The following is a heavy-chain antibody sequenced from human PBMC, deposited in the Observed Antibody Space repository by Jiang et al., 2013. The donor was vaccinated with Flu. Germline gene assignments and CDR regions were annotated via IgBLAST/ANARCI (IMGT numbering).Heavy chain of an antibody. CDR1: GFTFSSYG. V-gene: IGHV3-33*01. Sequence: SLRLSCAASGFTFSSYGMHWVRQAPGKGLEWVAVIWYDGSNKYYADSVKGRFTISRDNSKNTLYLQMNSLRAEDTAVYYCARDSQRWGVRSYFDYWGQGTLVTVSS. CDR2: IWYDGSNK. D-gene: IGHD3-10*01. CDR3: ARDSQRWGVRSYFDY. J-gene: IGHJ4*02.